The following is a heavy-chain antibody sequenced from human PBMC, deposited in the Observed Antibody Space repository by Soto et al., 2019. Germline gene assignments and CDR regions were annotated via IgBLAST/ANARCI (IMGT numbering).Heavy chain of an antibody. V-gene: IGHV1-18*04. Sequence: QVQLVQSGAEVKKPGASVKVSCKASGYTFTSYGISWVRQAPGQGLEWMGWISAYNGNTNYAQKLQGRVTMTTDTATSTDYMELRSLRSDATAVYYCARDGSGYSSSWYYYYYGMDVWGQGTTLTVSS. J-gene: IGHJ6*02. CDR3: ARDGSGYSSSWYYYYYGMDV. CDR2: ISAYNGNT. CDR1: GYTFTSYG. D-gene: IGHD6-13*01.